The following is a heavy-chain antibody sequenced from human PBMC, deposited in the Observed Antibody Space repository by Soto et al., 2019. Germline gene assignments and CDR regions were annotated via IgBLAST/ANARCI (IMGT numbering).Heavy chain of an antibody. V-gene: IGHV3-9*01. CDR1: GFTFDDNA. CDR3: AISQDRGGRTTFIY. CDR2: INWKSDI. D-gene: IGHD3-16*01. J-gene: IGHJ4*02. Sequence: PGGSLRFSFAVSGFTFDDNAMHWVRQAPEKGLEWVSGINWKSDIGYADSVKGRFTISRDNAENSLYLQMNSLRAEDTALYYCAISQDRGGRTTFIYWGQGTQVTVSS.